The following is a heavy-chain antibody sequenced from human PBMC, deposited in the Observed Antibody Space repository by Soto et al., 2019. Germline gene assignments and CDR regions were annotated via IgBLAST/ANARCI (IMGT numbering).Heavy chain of an antibody. Sequence: GESLKISCKGSGYGFTXCWIGWVRQMPGKGLEWMGIIYPGDSDTKYSPALQGQVTISADESISTAYLQWSSLKASDTAMYYCTRSRGYCSANSCLDFDYWGQGTLLTVSS. CDR3: TRSRGYCSANSCLDFDY. CDR1: GYGFTXCW. V-gene: IGHV5-51*01. J-gene: IGHJ4*02. CDR2: IYPGDSDT. D-gene: IGHD2-15*01.